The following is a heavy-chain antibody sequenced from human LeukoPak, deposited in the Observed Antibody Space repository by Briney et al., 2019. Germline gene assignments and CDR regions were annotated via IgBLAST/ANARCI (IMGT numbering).Heavy chain of an antibody. J-gene: IGHJ6*02. CDR2: FIPIIGTA. CDR3: ARGLYCSSSTSCYDYGMDV. D-gene: IGHD2-2*01. Sequence: SVTVSCKPSGPTFKNYGLNWVRQAPGQGLKWMRGFIPIIGTAKYAQKLQGRVTITADESTSTGYMELSSLRYEDTAVYYCARGLYCSSSTSCYDYGMDVWGQGTTVTVSS. V-gene: IGHV1-69*13. CDR1: GPTFKNYG.